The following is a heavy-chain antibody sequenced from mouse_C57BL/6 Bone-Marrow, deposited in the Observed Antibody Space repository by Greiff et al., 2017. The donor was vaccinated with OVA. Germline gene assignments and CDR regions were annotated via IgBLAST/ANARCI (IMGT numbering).Heavy chain of an antibody. J-gene: IGHJ2*01. CDR1: GFSLTSYG. Sequence: VQRVESGPGLVQPSQSLSITCTVSGFSLTSYGVHWVRQSPGKGLEWLGVIWSGGSTDSNAAFISRLSISKDNSKSQVFFKMNSLQADDTAIYYCASLSGDDWGQGTTLTVSS. CDR3: ASLSGDD. V-gene: IGHV2-2*01. D-gene: IGHD6-2*01. CDR2: IWSGGST.